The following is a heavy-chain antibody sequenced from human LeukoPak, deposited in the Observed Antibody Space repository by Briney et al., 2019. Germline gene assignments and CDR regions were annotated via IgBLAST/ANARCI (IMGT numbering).Heavy chain of an antibody. CDR3: ATDQAYSSSWEGY. CDR1: GYTFTSYD. J-gene: IGHJ4*02. CDR2: ISAYNGNT. Sequence: GASVKVSCKASGYTFTSYDINWVRQAPGQGLEWMGWISAYNGNTNYAQKLQGRVTMTTDTSTSTAYMELRSLRSEDTAVYYCATDQAYSSSWEGYWGQGTLVTVSS. V-gene: IGHV1-18*01. D-gene: IGHD6-13*01.